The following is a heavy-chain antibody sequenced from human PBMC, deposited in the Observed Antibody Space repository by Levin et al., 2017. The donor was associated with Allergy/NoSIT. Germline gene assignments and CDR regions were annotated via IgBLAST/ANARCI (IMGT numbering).Heavy chain of an antibody. CDR3: ARDMQLEPI. D-gene: IGHD1-1*01. V-gene: IGHV4-34*01. J-gene: IGHJ4*02. CDR2: ISHNGST. Sequence: KTSETLSLTCTVSGGSYSVYGGSFSGYYWTWIRQFPGKGLEWIGEISHNGSTKYNPSLKSRVTMSVDTSKNQFSLKLTSVTAADTAVYFCARDMQLEPIWGQGTLVTVSS. CDR1: GGSFSGYY.